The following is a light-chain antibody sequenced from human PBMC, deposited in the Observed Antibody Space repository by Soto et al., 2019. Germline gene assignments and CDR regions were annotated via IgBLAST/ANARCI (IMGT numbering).Light chain of an antibody. CDR3: QQDYNLPPT. CDR1: QTVSSSY. J-gene: IGKJ5*01. V-gene: IGKV3D-7*01. Sequence: PGERVTLSCRASQTVSSSYFTWYQQKPGQAPRLLIYGASTRATRIPARFSGSGSGTDFTLTISSLQPEDFAVYYCQQDYNLPPTFGQGTRLEIK. CDR2: GAS.